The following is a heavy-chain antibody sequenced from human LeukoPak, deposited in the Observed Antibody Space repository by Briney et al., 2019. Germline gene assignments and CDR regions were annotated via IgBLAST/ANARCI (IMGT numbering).Heavy chain of an antibody. V-gene: IGHV4-59*01. CDR3: ARVVSTVSRTLDY. CDR1: GGSISSYY. D-gene: IGHD5/OR15-5a*01. CDR2: IYYSGST. J-gene: IGHJ4*02. Sequence: SETLSLTCTVSGGSISSYYWSWIRQPPGKGLEWIGYIYYSGSTNYDPSLKSQVTISVDTSKNQFSLKLSSVTAADTAVYYCARVVSTVSRTLDYWGQGTLVTVSS.